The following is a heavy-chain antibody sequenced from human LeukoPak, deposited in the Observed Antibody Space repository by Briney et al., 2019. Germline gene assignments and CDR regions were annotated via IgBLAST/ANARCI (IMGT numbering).Heavy chain of an antibody. Sequence: GGSLRLSCAAPGFTFSTYSMNWVRQAPGKGLEWVSSISFNSFYIYYVDSVQGRFTISRENAESSLYLQMSSLKVEDTAVYYCARSLTGMNFDYWGQGVLVTVSS. CDR2: ISFNSFYI. CDR3: ARSLTGMNFDY. J-gene: IGHJ4*02. D-gene: IGHD7-27*01. CDR1: GFTFSTYS. V-gene: IGHV3-21*06.